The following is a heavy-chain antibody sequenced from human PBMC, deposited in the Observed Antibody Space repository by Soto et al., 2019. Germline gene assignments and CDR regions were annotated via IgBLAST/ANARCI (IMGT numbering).Heavy chain of an antibody. D-gene: IGHD1-26*01. J-gene: IGHJ5*02. V-gene: IGHV4-31*03. CDR1: GDSISSSKYY. CDR2: IYYSGST. Sequence: SETLSLTCTFSGDSISSSKYYWGWIRQHPGRGLECIGNIYYSGSTNYNPSLKSRLSISADTSRNQFSLKLSSVTAADTAVYYCARGKNMGEWFDPWGQGTLVTVS. CDR3: ARGKNMGEWFDP.